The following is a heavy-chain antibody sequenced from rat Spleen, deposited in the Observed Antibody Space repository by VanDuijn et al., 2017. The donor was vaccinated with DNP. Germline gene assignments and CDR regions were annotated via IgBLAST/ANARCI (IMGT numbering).Heavy chain of an antibody. CDR2: ISTGGGNI. V-gene: IGHV5S13*01. Sequence: EVQLVESGGGVVQPGRSLKLSCAASGFTFSDYNMAWVRQAPTKGLEWVACISTGGGNIFYRDSVKGRFTISRDNAKNIQHLQMDSLRSEDTATYYWARRGGHYWYFDLWGPGTMVTVSS. D-gene: IGHD1-12*01. CDR1: GFTFSDYN. J-gene: IGHJ1*01. CDR3: ARRGGHYWYFDL.